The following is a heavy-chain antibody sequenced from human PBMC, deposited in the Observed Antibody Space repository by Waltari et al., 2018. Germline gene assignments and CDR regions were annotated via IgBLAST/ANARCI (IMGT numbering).Heavy chain of an antibody. D-gene: IGHD2-21*02. CDR3: ARPQDVTYDAFDI. CDR1: GYTFTGYY. J-gene: IGHJ3*02. CDR2: SKPSSGGT. Sequence: QVQLVQSGAEVKKPGASVKVSCKASGYTFTGYYLHWVRQAPGQGLEWRGRSKPSSGGTSYAQKLQGRVTMTRDTPISTAYMALSRLRSDDTAVYYCARPQDVTYDAFDIWGQGAMVTVSS. V-gene: IGHV1-2*06.